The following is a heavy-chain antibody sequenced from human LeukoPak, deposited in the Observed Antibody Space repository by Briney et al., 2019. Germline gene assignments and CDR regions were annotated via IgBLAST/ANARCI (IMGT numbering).Heavy chain of an antibody. CDR3: AKDQRMVRGPKDA. D-gene: IGHD3-10*01. V-gene: IGHV3-23*01. Sequence: PGGSLRLSCAASGFTFSTYAMSWVRQGPGRGLEWVSAVTGSGGSLHYADSVKGRFTISRDNSKSTLYLQMDSLRAEDTAVYYCAKDQRMVRGPKDAWGRGTLVTVSS. CDR2: VTGSGGSL. J-gene: IGHJ5*02. CDR1: GFTFSTYA.